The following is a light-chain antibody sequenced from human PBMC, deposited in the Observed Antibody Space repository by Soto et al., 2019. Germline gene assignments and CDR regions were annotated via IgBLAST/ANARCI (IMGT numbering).Light chain of an antibody. Sequence: QSVLTQPASVSGSPGQSITISCTGTSNDFGAYDYVSWYQQHPGKAPKLIIYEVTYRPSGVSNRFSGSQSGNTASLTISGLQAEDEADYYCSSYRGSSTLTFGGGTKVTVL. J-gene: IGLJ2*01. CDR3: SSYRGSSTLT. CDR2: EVT. CDR1: SNDFGAYDY. V-gene: IGLV2-14*01.